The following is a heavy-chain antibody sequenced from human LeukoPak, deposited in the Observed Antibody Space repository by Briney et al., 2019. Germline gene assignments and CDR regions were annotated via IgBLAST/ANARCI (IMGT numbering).Heavy chain of an antibody. V-gene: IGHV1-24*01. CDR3: ATDFGGYDSSGPTGV. CDR1: GYTLTELS. D-gene: IGHD3-22*01. J-gene: IGHJ4*02. CDR2: FDPEDGET. Sequence: ASVTVSCTVSGYTLTELSMHRVRQAPGKRLEWMGGFDPEDGETIYAQKFQGRVTMTEDTSTDTAYMGLSSLRSEDTAVYYCATDFGGYDSSGPTGVWGQGTLVTVSS.